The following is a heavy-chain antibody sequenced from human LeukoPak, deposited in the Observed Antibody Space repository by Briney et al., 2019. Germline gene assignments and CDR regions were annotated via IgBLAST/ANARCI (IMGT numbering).Heavy chain of an antibody. CDR3: ASHLLQDSSGYPPYYFDY. V-gene: IGHV4-39*01. Sequence: SEPLSLTCTFSGGSISSSSYYWRWIRQPPGEGLAWIGSSYYSGSTYYNPSLKSRVTISVDTSKNQFSLKLSSVTAADTAVYYCASHLLQDSSGYPPYYFDYWGQGTLVTVSS. J-gene: IGHJ4*02. CDR2: SYYSGST. D-gene: IGHD3-22*01. CDR1: GGSISSSSYY.